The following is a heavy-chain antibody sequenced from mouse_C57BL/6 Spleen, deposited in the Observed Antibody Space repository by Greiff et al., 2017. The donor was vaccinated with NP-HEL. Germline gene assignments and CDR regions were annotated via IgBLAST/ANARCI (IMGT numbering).Heavy chain of an antibody. V-gene: IGHV5-4*01. Sequence: EVKLMESGGGLVKPGGSLKLSCAASGFTFSSYAMSWVRQTPEKRLEWVATISDGGSYTYYPDNVKGRFTISRDNAKNNLYLQMSHLKSEDTAMYYCARDRGGREFDYWGQGTTLTVSS. J-gene: IGHJ2*01. CDR1: GFTFSSYA. D-gene: IGHD3-3*01. CDR2: ISDGGSYT. CDR3: ARDRGGREFDY.